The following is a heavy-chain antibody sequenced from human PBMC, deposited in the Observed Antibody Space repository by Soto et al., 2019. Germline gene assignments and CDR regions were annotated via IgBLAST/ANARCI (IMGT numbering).Heavy chain of an antibody. V-gene: IGHV3-23*01. CDR2: ITASGGRA. D-gene: IGHD6-13*01. CDR1: GFTFSTYA. Sequence: PGGSLRLSCAASGFTFSTYAMSWVRQAPGEGLEWVSAITASGGRASYADPVKGRFAISRANSKNTLYLQMSSLRGEDTAVYYCAKAGWAAGTGGLDALDIWGQGTMVTVSS. CDR3: AKAGWAAGTGGLDALDI. J-gene: IGHJ3*02.